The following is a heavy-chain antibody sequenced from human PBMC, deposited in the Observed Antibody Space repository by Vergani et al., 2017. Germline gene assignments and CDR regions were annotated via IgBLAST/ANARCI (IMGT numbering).Heavy chain of an antibody. D-gene: IGHD3-22*01. CDR2: IIPIFGTA. J-gene: IGHJ4*02. CDR3: AREGNYYDSTGFGPEGSFD. V-gene: IGHV1-69*14. Sequence: QVQLVQSGAEVKKPGSSVKVSCKASGVTFSSYAISWVRQAPGQGLEWMGGIIPIFGTATYAQKFQGRVTITADKSTETAYMELISLRPEDTAVYYCAREGNYYDSTGFGPEGSFDWGPGTLVTVSS. CDR1: GVTFSSYA.